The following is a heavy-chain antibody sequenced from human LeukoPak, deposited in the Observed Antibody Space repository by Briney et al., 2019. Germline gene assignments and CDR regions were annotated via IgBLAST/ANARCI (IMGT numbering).Heavy chain of an antibody. CDR2: ISAYNGNT. CDR3: ARLRKGWCFDL. CDR1: GYTFTSYG. D-gene: IGHD5-12*01. V-gene: IGHV1-18*01. Sequence: ASVKVSCKASGYTFTSYGISWVRQAPGQGLEWMGWISAYNGNTNYAQKFQGRVTITADESTSTAYMELSSLRSEDTAVYYCARLRKGWCFDLWGRGTLVTVSS. J-gene: IGHJ2*01.